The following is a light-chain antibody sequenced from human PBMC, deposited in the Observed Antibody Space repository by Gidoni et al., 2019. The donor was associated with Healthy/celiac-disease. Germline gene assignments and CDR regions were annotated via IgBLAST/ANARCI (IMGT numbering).Light chain of an antibody. CDR1: QDISNY. CDR2: DAS. V-gene: IGKV1-33*01. CDR3: QQYDNLRV. Sequence: DIQMTQSPSSLSASVGDRVTITCQASQDISNYLNWYQQKPGKAPKLLIYDASNLETGVPSRFSGSGSGTDFTFTISSLQPEDIATYYCQQYDNLRVFGGXTKVEIK. J-gene: IGKJ4*01.